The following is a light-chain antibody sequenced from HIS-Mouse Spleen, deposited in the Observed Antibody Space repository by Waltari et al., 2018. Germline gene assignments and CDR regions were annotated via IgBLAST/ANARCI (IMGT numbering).Light chain of an antibody. CDR2: WAS. J-gene: IGKJ2*01. CDR1: KSVLYSSNNKNY. V-gene: IGKV4-1*01. Sequence: DIVMTQSPDSLAVSLGERATINCKSSKSVLYSSNNKNYLDWYQQKPGQPPKLLIYWASTRESGVPDRFSGSGSGTDFTLTISSLQAEDVAVYYCQQYYSALVTFGQGTKLEIK. CDR3: QQYYSALVT.